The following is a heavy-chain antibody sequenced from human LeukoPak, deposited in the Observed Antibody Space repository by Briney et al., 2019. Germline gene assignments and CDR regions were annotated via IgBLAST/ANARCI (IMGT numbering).Heavy chain of an antibody. CDR2: INWNGGST. V-gene: IGHV3-20*04. J-gene: IGHJ4*02. CDR1: GFTFEDYG. D-gene: IGHD6-6*01. CDR3: ARDKRNMHSSSSLFDY. Sequence: GGSLRLSCAASGFTFEDYGMSWVRQAPGKGLEWVSGINWNGGSTGYADSVKGRFTISRDNAKNSLYLQMNSLRAEDTALYYCARDKRNMHSSSSLFDYWGQGTLVTVSS.